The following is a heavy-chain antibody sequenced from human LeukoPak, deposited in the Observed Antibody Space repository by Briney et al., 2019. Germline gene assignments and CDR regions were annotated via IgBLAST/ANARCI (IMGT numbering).Heavy chain of an antibody. CDR3: ARDLLYYDYVWGSYRPSANFDY. Sequence: SETLSLTCTVSGSSISSSSYYWGWIRQPPGKGLEWIGSIYYSGSTYYNPSLKSRVTISVDTSKNQFSLKLSSVTAADTAVYYCARDLLYYDYVWGSYRPSANFDYWGQGTLVTVSS. J-gene: IGHJ4*02. CDR1: GSSISSSSYY. CDR2: IYYSGST. D-gene: IGHD3-16*02. V-gene: IGHV4-39*07.